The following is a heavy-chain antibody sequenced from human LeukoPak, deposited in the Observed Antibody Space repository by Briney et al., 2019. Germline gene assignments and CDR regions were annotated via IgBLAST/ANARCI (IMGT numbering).Heavy chain of an antibody. V-gene: IGHV1-2*02. D-gene: IGHD3-22*01. CDR3: AIGYDRSGYCQDCDY. CDR1: GYTFTGYY. Sequence: ASVKVSCKASGYTFTGYYMHWVRQAPGQGLEWMGWINPNSGGTNYAQKFQGRVTMTRDTSISTAYMELSRLRSDDTAVYYCAIGYDRSGYCQDCDYWGQGTLVSVSS. J-gene: IGHJ4*02. CDR2: INPNSGGT.